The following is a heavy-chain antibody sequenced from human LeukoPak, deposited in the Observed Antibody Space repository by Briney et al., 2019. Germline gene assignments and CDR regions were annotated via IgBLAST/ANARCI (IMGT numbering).Heavy chain of an antibody. J-gene: IGHJ3*02. CDR2: ISGSGGSK. CDR1: GFTFSSYV. Sequence: GGSLRLSCAASGFTFSSYVMSWVRQAPGKGPEWVSGISGSGGSKYYADSVKGRFTISRDNSKNTLYLQMNSLRAEDTAVYYCAKAAFTVVAPAFDIWGQGTMVTVSS. V-gene: IGHV3-23*01. D-gene: IGHD4-23*01. CDR3: AKAAFTVVAPAFDI.